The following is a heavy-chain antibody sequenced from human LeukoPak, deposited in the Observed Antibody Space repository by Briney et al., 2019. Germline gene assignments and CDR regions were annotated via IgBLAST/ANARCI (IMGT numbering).Heavy chain of an antibody. CDR1: GFTFDDYA. Sequence: GRSLRLSCAASGFTFDDYAMHWVRQAPGKGLEWVSGISWNSGSIGYADSVKGRFTISRDNAKNSLYLQMNSLRAEDMALYYCANDAFDIWGQGTMVTVSS. CDR2: ISWNSGSI. J-gene: IGHJ3*02. CDR3: ANDAFDI. V-gene: IGHV3-9*03.